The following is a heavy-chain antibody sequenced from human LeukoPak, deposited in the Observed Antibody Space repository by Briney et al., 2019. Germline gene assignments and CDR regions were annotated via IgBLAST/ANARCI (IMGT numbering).Heavy chain of an antibody. CDR2: INPSGGST. CDR3: ARAAIAAAGTIRYFDY. Sequence: ASVKVSCKASGYTFTGYYVHWVRQAPGQGLEWMGIINPSGGSTSYAQKFQGRVTMTRDTSTSTVYMELSSLRSEDTAVYYCARAAIAAAGTIRYFDYRGQGTLVTVSS. CDR1: GYTFTGYY. D-gene: IGHD6-13*01. V-gene: IGHV1-46*01. J-gene: IGHJ4*02.